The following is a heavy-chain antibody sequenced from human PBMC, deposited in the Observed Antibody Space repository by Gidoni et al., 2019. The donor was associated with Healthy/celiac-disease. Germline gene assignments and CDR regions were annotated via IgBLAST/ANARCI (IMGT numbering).Heavy chain of an antibody. J-gene: IGHJ6*02. CDR1: GFTFTRSA. Sequence: QMQLAQSGPEVKKPGTSVKVSCKASGFTFTRSAVLWVRQARGQRLEWIGWIVVGSCNTNYAQKFQERVTITRDMSTSTAYMELSSLRSEDTAVYYCAAEGPSGSTTGWDYYGMDVWGQGTTVTVSS. CDR3: AAEGPSGSTTGWDYYGMDV. CDR2: IVVGSCNT. V-gene: IGHV1-58*01. D-gene: IGHD1-26*01.